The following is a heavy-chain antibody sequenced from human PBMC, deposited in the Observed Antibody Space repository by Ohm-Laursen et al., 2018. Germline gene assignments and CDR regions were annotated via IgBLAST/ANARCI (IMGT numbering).Heavy chain of an antibody. Sequence: SLRLSCTASGFTFSDNYISWIRQAPGKGLEWISYISSSSTTIYYADSVKGRFTISRDNAKNSLYLQMNSLRAEDTAVYYCAIGSMWYVSWGPGTLVTVSS. J-gene: IGHJ5*01. V-gene: IGHV3-11*01. CDR3: AIGSMWYVS. CDR2: ISSSSTTI. D-gene: IGHD6-13*01. CDR1: GFTFSDNY.